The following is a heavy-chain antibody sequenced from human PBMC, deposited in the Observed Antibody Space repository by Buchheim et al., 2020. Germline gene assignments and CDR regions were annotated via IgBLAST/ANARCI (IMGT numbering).Heavy chain of an antibody. CDR1: GFTFSSHT. V-gene: IGHV3-48*03. Sequence: EVQLVESGGGLVQSGGSLRLSCAASGFTFSSHTMNWVRQVPGKGLEWVSTSDKSGVIHYTDSVKGRFTISRDNAKNSLYLQMNSLRAEDTGVYYCARVPTMVRGVIIGPQYYFDYWGQGTL. CDR2: TSDKSGVI. CDR3: ARVPTMVRGVIIGPQYYFDY. D-gene: IGHD3-10*01. J-gene: IGHJ4*02.